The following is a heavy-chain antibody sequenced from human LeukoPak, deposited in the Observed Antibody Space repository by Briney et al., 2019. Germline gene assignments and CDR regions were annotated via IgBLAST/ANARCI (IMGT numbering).Heavy chain of an antibody. CDR3: ARDHGYYYDSSGYSYYMDV. D-gene: IGHD3-22*01. Sequence: SETLSLTCTVSGGSISSYYWSWIRQPPGKGLEWIGSIYYSGSTYYNPSLKSRVTISVDTSKNQFSLKLSSVTAADTAVYYCARDHGYYYDSSGYSYYMDVWGKGTTVTVSS. V-gene: IGHV4-59*12. J-gene: IGHJ6*03. CDR1: GGSISSYY. CDR2: IYYSGST.